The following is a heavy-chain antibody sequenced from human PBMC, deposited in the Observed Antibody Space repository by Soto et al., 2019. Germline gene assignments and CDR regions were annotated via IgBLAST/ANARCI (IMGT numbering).Heavy chain of an antibody. Sequence: EVQLVESGGGLVQPGGSLRLSCAASGFTFSSYAMHWVRQAPGKGLEYVSVITSSGGNTDYASSVKGRFTISRDNSKNTRYLQMGSLRAEDMAVYYCARRIPFGYGMDVWGQGTTVTVSS. J-gene: IGHJ6*02. V-gene: IGHV3-64*01. CDR2: ITSSGGNT. D-gene: IGHD2-21*01. CDR1: GFTFSSYA. CDR3: ARRIPFGYGMDV.